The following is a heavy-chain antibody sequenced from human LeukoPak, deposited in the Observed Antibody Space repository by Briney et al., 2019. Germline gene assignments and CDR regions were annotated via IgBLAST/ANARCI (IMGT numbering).Heavy chain of an antibody. CDR3: AKDRVSPGFNLFDP. CDR1: GFTFSSYA. V-gene: IGHV3-23*01. D-gene: IGHD2/OR15-2a*01. Sequence: PGGSLRLSCAASGFTFSSYAMNWVRQAPGKGLEWVSAINGRGDNTYYADSVKGRFTISRDNSKSTLFLQMNSLRAEDTAIYYCAKDRVSPGFNLFDPWGQGTLVTVSP. J-gene: IGHJ5*02. CDR2: INGRGDNT.